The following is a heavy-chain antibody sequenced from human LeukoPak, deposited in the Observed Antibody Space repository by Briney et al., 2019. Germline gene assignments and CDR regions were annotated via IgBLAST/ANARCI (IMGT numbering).Heavy chain of an antibody. J-gene: IGHJ4*02. CDR3: ARSIAAAGTVNFDY. D-gene: IGHD6-13*01. CDR1: GASISSGSYS. Sequence: PSETLSLTCTVSGASISSGSYSWSWIRQPAGKGLEWIGYIYYSGGTYYNPSLKSRVTISVDTSKNQFSLKLSSVTAADTAVYYCARSIAAAGTVNFDYWGQGTLVTVSS. CDR2: IYYSGGT. V-gene: IGHV4-30-4*07.